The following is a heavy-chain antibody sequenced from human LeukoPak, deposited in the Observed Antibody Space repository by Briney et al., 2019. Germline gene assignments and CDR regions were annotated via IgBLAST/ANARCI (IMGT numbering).Heavy chain of an antibody. D-gene: IGHD3-22*01. V-gene: IGHV4-39*01. CDR1: GGSISSSSY. CDR3: ARQLSGSGSRASDFDY. Sequence: SETLSLTCTVSGGSISSSSYWGWIRQPPGKGLEWIGSIFYSGSTYYNPSLKSRVTISVDTSKNQFSLKLSSVTAADTAVYYCARQLSGSGSRASDFDYWGQGTLVTVSS. J-gene: IGHJ4*02. CDR2: IFYSGST.